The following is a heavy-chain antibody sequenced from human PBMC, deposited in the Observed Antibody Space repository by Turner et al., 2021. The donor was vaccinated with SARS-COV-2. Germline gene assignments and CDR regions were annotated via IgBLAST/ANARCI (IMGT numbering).Heavy chain of an antibody. D-gene: IGHD2-15*01. Sequence: QLQLQESGPGLVKPSETLSLTCTVSGASISSIIYYWGWIRQPPGKGLEWIGTIDSSGSTYYNPSLKSRVTISVDASKNQLSLQLSSVTAADTAVYYCARRGDGGKSFDYWGQGTLVTVSS. CDR1: GASISSIIYY. CDR3: ARRGDGGKSFDY. J-gene: IGHJ4*02. V-gene: IGHV4-39*01. CDR2: IDSSGST.